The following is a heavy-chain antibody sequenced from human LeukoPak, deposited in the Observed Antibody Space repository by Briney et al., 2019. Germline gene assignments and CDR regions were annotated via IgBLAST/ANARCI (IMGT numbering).Heavy chain of an antibody. J-gene: IGHJ4*02. CDR1: GFTFSSYE. V-gene: IGHV3-48*03. CDR3: AREKFYDNSGYDY. D-gene: IGHD3-22*01. CDR2: ISSSGSTV. Sequence: PGGSLRLSCAASGFTFSSYEMNWVPQAPGQGLEWVAYISSSGSTVYYADSVKGRFTISRDNAKNSLFLQMNSLRAEDTADYYCAREKFYDNSGYDYWGQGTLVTVSS.